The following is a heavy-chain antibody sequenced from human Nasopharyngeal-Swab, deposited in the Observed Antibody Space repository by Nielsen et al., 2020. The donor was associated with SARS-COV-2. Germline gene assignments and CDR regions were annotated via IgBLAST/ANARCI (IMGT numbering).Heavy chain of an antibody. CDR3: ARAKGGWYFDRCFDY. CDR1: GYTLTELS. V-gene: IGHV1-24*01. D-gene: IGHD6-19*01. J-gene: IGHJ4*02. Sequence: ASVKVSCKVSGYTLTELSMHWVRQAPGKGLEWMGGFDPEDGETIYAQKFQGRVTMTEDTSTDTAYMELSSLRSEDTAVYYCARAKGGWYFDRCFDYWGQGTLVTVSS. CDR2: FDPEDGET.